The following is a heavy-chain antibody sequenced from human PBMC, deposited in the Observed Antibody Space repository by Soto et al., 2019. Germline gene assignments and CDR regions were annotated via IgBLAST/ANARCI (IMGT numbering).Heavy chain of an antibody. Sequence: SETLSLTCTVSGGSISSYYWSWIRQPPGKGLEWIGYIYCSGSTNYNPSLKSRVTISVDTSKNQFSLKLSSVTAADTTVYYCATQRLGYCSSTSCYGPFGPWGQGTLVTVSS. J-gene: IGHJ5*02. D-gene: IGHD2-2*01. V-gene: IGHV4-59*01. CDR3: ATQRLGYCSSTSCYGPFGP. CDR1: GGSISSYY. CDR2: IYCSGST.